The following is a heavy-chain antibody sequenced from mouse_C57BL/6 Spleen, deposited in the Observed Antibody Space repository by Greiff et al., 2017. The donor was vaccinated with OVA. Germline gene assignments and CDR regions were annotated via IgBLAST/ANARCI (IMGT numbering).Heavy chain of an antibody. CDR1: GFTFSDYY. CDR2: INYDGSST. D-gene: IGHD2-1*01. V-gene: IGHV5-16*01. Sequence: DVQLQESEGGLVQPGSSMKLSCTASGFTFSDYYMAWVRQVPEKGLEWVANINYDGSSTYYLDSLKSRFIISRDNAKNILYLQMSSLKSEDTATYYCARNYGNYESFFDVWGTGTTVTVSS. J-gene: IGHJ1*03. CDR3: ARNYGNYESFFDV.